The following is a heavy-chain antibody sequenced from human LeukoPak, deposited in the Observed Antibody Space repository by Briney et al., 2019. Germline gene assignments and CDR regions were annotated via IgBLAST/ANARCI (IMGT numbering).Heavy chain of an antibody. CDR2: INTNTGNP. Sequence: ASVKVSCTASGYTFTSYAMNWVRQAPGQGLEWMGWINTNTGNPTYAQGFTGRFVFSLDTSVSTAYLQIRSLKAEDTAVYYCARVPHDYSNYGYFDSWGQETLATVSS. CDR3: ARVPHDYSNYGYFDS. D-gene: IGHD4-11*01. V-gene: IGHV7-4-1*02. CDR1: GYTFTSYA. J-gene: IGHJ4*02.